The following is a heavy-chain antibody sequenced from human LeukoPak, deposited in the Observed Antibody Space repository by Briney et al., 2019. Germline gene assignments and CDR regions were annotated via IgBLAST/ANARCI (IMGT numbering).Heavy chain of an antibody. J-gene: IGHJ4*02. D-gene: IGHD6-19*01. Sequence: GGSLRPSCTASGFTFGDYAMSWVRQAPGKGLEWVGFIRSKAYGGTTEYAASVKGRFTISRDDSKSVAYLQMNSLKTEDTAVYYCTRSAGYSSGWYHDYWGQGTLVTVSS. CDR2: IRSKAYGGTT. V-gene: IGHV3-49*04. CDR3: TRSAGYSSGWYHDY. CDR1: GFTFGDYA.